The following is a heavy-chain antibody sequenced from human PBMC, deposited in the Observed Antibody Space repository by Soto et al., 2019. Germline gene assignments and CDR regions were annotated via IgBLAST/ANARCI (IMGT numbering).Heavy chain of an antibody. Sequence: GGSLRLSCAASGFTISSYAMSWVRQAPGKGLEWVSAISDRGATTHYADSVKGRFTISRDTSKNTLYLQMNTLRAEATAVYYCAKDKPGTTSFDYWGRGTLVTVSS. CDR3: AKDKPGTTSFDY. V-gene: IGHV3-23*01. CDR1: GFTISSYA. J-gene: IGHJ4*02. CDR2: ISDRGATT. D-gene: IGHD1-1*01.